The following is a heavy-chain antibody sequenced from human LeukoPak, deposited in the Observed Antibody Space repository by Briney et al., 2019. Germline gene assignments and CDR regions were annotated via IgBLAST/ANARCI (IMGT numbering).Heavy chain of an antibody. J-gene: IGHJ4*02. CDR1: GGSISSSSYY. V-gene: IGHV4-39*07. CDR2: IYYSGST. CDR3: ARESSSDYFDY. Sequence: SETLSLTCTVSGGSISSSSYYWGWIRQPPGKGLEWIGGIYYSGSTYYNPSLKSRVTISVDTSKNQFSLKLSSVTAADTAVYYCARESSSDYFDYWGQGTLVTVSS. D-gene: IGHD3-16*02.